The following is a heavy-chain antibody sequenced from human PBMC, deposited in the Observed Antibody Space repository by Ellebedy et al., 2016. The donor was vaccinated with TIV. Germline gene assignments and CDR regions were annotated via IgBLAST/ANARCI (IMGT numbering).Heavy chain of an antibody. V-gene: IGHV3-74*01. D-gene: IGHD6-6*01. Sequence: GESLKISCAASGFTFSSYWMHWVRQAPGQGPVWVSRINNGGSSTSYADSVKGRFTISRDNSKNTLFLQVNSLRAEDTAVYYCMCKGMSARLYWGQGTLVTVSS. CDR2: INNGGSST. J-gene: IGHJ4*02. CDR3: MCKGMSARLY. CDR1: GFTFSSYW.